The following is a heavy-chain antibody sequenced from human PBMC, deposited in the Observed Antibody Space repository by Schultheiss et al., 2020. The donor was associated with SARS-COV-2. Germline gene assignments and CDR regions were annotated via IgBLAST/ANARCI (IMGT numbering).Heavy chain of an antibody. D-gene: IGHD2-2*01. CDR2: IFYSGSA. V-gene: IGHV4-39*07. CDR3: ARHTKDHWVVVPAALKWFDP. CDR1: GDSISSSTYY. Sequence: SETLSLTCTVSGDSISSSTYYWTWIRQPPGKGLEWIGSIFYSGSAYYNPSLKSRVTISADTSKNQFSLKLTSLTAADTAVYFCARHTKDHWVVVPAALKWFDPWGQGTLVTVSS. J-gene: IGHJ5*02.